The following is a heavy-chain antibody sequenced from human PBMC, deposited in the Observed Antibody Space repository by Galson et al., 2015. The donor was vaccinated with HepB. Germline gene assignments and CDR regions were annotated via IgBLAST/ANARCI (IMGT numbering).Heavy chain of an antibody. Sequence: SLRLSCAASGFIFSDYWMTWVRQAPGKGLEWVANIKKDGSEKNYVDSVKGRFTISRDNAKNSLYLQVNSLRVEDTAVYYCARGITTDSWGQGALVTVSS. J-gene: IGHJ4*02. D-gene: IGHD1-1*01. CDR1: GFIFSDYW. V-gene: IGHV3-7*01. CDR3: ARGITTDS. CDR2: IKKDGSEK.